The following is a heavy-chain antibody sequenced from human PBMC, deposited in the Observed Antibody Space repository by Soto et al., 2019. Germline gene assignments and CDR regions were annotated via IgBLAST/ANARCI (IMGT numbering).Heavy chain of an antibody. D-gene: IGHD3-3*02. CDR2: IYYSGST. J-gene: IGHJ4*02. CDR3: ARSHFWSGYYPADFDY. Sequence: NPSETLSLTCTVSGGSISSYYWSGIRQHPGKGLEWIGYIYYSGSTNYNPSLKSRVTISVDTSKNQFSLKLSSVTAADTAVYYCARSHFWSGYYPADFDYWGQGTLVTVSS. CDR1: GGSISSYY. V-gene: IGHV4-59*08.